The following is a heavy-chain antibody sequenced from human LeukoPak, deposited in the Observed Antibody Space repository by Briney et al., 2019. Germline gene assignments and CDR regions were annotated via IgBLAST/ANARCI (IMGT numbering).Heavy chain of an antibody. V-gene: IGHV3-21*01. CDR1: GFTFSSYS. D-gene: IGHD3-22*01. CDR2: ISSSSSYI. Sequence: GGSLRLSCAASGFTFSSYSMNWVRQAPGKGLEWVSSISSSSSYIYYADSVKGRFTISRDSAKNSLYLQMNSLRAEDTAVYYCARAPRGYYDSSGYYPPFDYWGQGTLVTVSS. CDR3: ARAPRGYYDSSGYYPPFDY. J-gene: IGHJ4*02.